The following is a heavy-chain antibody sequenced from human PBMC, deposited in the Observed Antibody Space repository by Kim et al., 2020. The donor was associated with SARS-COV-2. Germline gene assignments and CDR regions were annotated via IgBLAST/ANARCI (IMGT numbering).Heavy chain of an antibody. J-gene: IGHJ4*02. CDR3: ARFWYSSGWLSEY. CDR1: GGSFSGYY. CDR2: INHSGST. Sequence: SETLSLTCAVYGGSFSGYYWSWIRQPPGKGLEWIGEINHSGSTNYNPSLKSRVTISVDTSKNQFSLKLSSVTAADTAVYYCARFWYSSGWLSEYWGQGTLVTVSS. V-gene: IGHV4-34*01. D-gene: IGHD6-19*01.